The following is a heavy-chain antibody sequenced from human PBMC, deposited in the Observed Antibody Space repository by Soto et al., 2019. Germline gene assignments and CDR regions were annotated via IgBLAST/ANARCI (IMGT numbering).Heavy chain of an antibody. V-gene: IGHV4-31*02. CDR1: GGKE. CDR3: ARSSLQNGNWFDP. CDR2: IYYSGST. J-gene: IGHJ5*02. D-gene: IGHD1-1*01. Sequence: GGKEWRSRWQSSQKELEWIGYIYYSGSTYYNPSLKSRVTISVDTSKNQFSLKLSSVTAADTAVYYCARSSLQNGNWFDPWGQVTLVTVS.